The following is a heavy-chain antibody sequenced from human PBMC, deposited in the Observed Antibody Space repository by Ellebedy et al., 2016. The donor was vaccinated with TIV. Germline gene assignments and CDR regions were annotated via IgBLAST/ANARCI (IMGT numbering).Heavy chain of an antibody. CDR2: INPSGGST. CDR1: GYTFTSYY. D-gene: IGHD6-13*01. V-gene: IGHV1-46*01. CDR3: ARVASSNAYYFGY. J-gene: IGHJ4*02. Sequence: ASVKVSXXASGYTFTSYYMHWVRQAPGQGLEWMGIINPSGGSTSYAQKFQGRVTMTRDTSTSTVYMELSSLRSEDTAVYYCARVASSNAYYFGYWGQGTLVTVSS.